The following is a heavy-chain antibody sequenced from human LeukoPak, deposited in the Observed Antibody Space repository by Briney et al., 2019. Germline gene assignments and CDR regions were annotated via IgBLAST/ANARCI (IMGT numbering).Heavy chain of an antibody. J-gene: IGHJ3*02. D-gene: IGHD1-7*01. CDR2: ISSSISVI. V-gene: IGHV3-48*02. Sequence: PGGSLRLSCAASGFTFSSYSMNWVRQAPGKGLEWVSYISSSISVIYYADSVKGRFTISRDNAKNSLYLQMNSLRDEDTAVYYAARDQYSVHWYYALDIWGQGTMVTVSS. CDR3: ARDQYSVHWYYALDI. CDR1: GFTFSSYS.